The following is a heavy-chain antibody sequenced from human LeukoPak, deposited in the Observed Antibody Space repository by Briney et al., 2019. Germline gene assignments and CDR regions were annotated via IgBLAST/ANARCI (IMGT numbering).Heavy chain of an antibody. D-gene: IGHD2-2*01. V-gene: IGHV1-2*02. J-gene: IGHJ4*02. CDR2: INPNSGGT. Sequence: GASVKVSCKASGYTFTGYYMHWVRQAPGQGLEWMGWINPNSGGTNYKQKFQGRVTMTRDTSISTAHMELSRLRSDDTAVYYCARVEDYCSITSRYLYYFDYWGQGTLVTVSS. CDR1: GYTFTGYY. CDR3: ARVEDYCSITSRYLYYFDY.